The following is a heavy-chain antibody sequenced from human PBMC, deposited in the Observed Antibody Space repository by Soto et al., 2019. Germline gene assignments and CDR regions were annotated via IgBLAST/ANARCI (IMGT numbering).Heavy chain of an antibody. CDR2: IKQDGSEK. J-gene: IGHJ3*02. CDR3: ARDLGGGYYDSSGHAFDI. D-gene: IGHD3-22*01. Sequence: EVQLVESGGGLVQPGGSLRLSCAASGFTFSSYWMSWVRQAPGKGLEWVANIKQDGSEKYYVDSVKGRFTISRDNAKISLYLQMNSLRAEDTAVYYCARDLGGGYYDSSGHAFDIWGQGTMVTVSS. CDR1: GFTFSSYW. V-gene: IGHV3-7*03.